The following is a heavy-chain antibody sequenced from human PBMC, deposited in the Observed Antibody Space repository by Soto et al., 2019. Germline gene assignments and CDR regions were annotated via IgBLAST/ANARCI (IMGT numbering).Heavy chain of an antibody. CDR3: ARDASPEGYCTNGVCLSNWFDP. J-gene: IGHJ5*02. CDR2: IYYSGYT. CDR1: GFTISSSSYY. D-gene: IGHD2-8*01. V-gene: IGHV4-39*07. Sequence: SETLSLTCPFSGFTISSSSYYWGWIRQPPGKGLEWIGNIYYSGYTYYNPSLKSRVTISVDTSKNQFSLKLSSVTAADTAVYYCARDASPEGYCTNGVCLSNWFDPWGQGTLVTVSS.